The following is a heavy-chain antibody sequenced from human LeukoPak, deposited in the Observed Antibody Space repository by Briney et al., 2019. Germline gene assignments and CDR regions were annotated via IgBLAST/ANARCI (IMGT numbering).Heavy chain of an antibody. V-gene: IGHV3-21*01. D-gene: IGHD3-3*01. CDR2: ISSSSSYI. CDR3: XXXXXXXSGYRGYYGMDV. CDR1: GFTFDDYA. J-gene: IGHJ6*02. Sequence: GGSLRLSCAASGFTFDDYAMHWVRQAPGKGLEWVSSISSSSSYIYYADSVKGRFTISRDNAKNSLYLQMNSLRAEDTAVYYXXXXXXXXSGYRGYYGMDVWGQGTTVTVSS.